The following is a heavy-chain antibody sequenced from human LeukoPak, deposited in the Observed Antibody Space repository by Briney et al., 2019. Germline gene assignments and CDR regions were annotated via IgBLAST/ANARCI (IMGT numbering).Heavy chain of an antibody. J-gene: IGHJ4*02. Sequence: GGSLRLSCAASGFNFGSYSMTWVRQAPGKGLEWVSVISADSATTFYADSVKGRFTISRDNSKNTLYLQMNSLTAEDTAIYYCAKATGTLGNWGQGTLVTVSS. CDR1: GFNFGSYS. D-gene: IGHD1-1*01. CDR3: AKATGTLGN. CDR2: ISADSATT. V-gene: IGHV3-23*01.